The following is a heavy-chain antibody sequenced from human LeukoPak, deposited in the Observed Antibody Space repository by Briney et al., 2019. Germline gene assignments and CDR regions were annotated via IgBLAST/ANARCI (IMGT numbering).Heavy chain of an antibody. D-gene: IGHD2-2*01. J-gene: IGHJ6*02. CDR1: GFTFSSYG. CDR3: ASPSSTPGMDV. V-gene: IGHV3-30*03. CDR2: ISYEGSNK. Sequence: GGSLRLSCAASGFTFSSYGMHWFRQAPGKGLEWVAVISYEGSNKYYADSVKGRFTISRDNSKNTLYLQMNSLRAEDTAVYYCASPSSTPGMDVWGQGTTVTVSS.